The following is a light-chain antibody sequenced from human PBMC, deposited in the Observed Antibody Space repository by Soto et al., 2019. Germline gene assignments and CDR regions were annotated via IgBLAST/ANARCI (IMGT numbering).Light chain of an antibody. J-gene: IGKJ1*01. CDR2: WAS. V-gene: IGKV4-1*01. Sequence: DIVMTQSPDSLAVSRGERATINCKSSQSALYSSNNKNYLAWYQQKPGQPPKLLIYWASTRESGVPDRFSGSGSGTDFTLTISSLQAEDVAVYYCQQYYSTLTWTFGQGTKVEIK. CDR1: QSALYSSNNKNY. CDR3: QQYYSTLTWT.